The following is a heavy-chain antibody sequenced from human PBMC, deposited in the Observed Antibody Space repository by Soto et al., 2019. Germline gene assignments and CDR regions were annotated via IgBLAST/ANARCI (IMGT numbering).Heavy chain of an antibody. J-gene: IGHJ5*02. D-gene: IGHD1-26*01. CDR3: ARIQNRFSVSQQGP. V-gene: IGHV2-26*01. Sequence: QVTLKESGPVLVKPTETLTLTCTVSGFSLSDARMVVSWIRQPPGKALGWLAHIFSNDEKSYSTSLKSRLTISKHTSKSQVVLTMTNMDTVDTGTYYCARIQNRFSVSQQGPWGKGTLVTVSS. CDR1: GFSLSDARMV. CDR2: IFSNDEK.